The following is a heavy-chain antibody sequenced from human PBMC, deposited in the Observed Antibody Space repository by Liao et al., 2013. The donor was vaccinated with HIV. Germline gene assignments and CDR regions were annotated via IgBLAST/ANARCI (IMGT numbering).Heavy chain of an antibody. Sequence: QVQLQESGPGLVKPSETLSLTCTVSGGSISSYYWSWIRQPPGKGLEWIGYIYYSGSTNYNPSLKSRVTISVDTSKNQFSLKLSSVTAADTAVYYCARVLAEQPTQTYWYFDLWGRGTLVTVSS. CDR3: ARVLAEQPTQTYWYFDL. CDR2: IYYSGST. V-gene: IGHV4-59*01. J-gene: IGHJ2*01. D-gene: IGHD6-13*01. CDR1: GGSISSYY.